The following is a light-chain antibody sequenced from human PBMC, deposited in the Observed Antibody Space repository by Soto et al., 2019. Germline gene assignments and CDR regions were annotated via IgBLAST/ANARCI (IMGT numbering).Light chain of an antibody. CDR1: QTVSSNY. CDR2: GAS. Sequence: EISLTQSPDTLSLSPGERATLSCRASQTVSSNYLAWCQQRPGQAPRLLIYGASTRAAGIPDRFSGSGSGTDFTLTISRLEPEDFAVYYCQQYGSSPPYTFGQGTKLEIK. J-gene: IGKJ2*01. CDR3: QQYGSSPPYT. V-gene: IGKV3-20*01.